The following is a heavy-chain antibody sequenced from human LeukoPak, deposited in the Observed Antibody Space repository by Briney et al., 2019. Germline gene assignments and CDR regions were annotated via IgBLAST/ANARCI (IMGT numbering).Heavy chain of an antibody. J-gene: IGHJ4*02. Sequence: GGSLRLSCAASGFTFSSYAMSWVRQAPGKGLEWVSAISGSGGSTYYADSVKGRFTISRDNSKNTLYLQMNSLRAEDTAVYYCARDLSYDSSGGYFDYWGQGTLVTVSS. V-gene: IGHV3-23*01. CDR2: ISGSGGST. D-gene: IGHD3-22*01. CDR3: ARDLSYDSSGGYFDY. CDR1: GFTFSSYA.